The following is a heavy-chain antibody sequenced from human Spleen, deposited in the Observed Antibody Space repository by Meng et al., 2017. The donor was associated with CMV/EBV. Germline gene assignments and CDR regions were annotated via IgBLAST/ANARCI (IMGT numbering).Heavy chain of an antibody. CDR3: ARIFPSDYYKYDMDV. CDR2: ISYGGST. V-gene: IGHV4-39*06. CDR1: GASISSNTYF. J-gene: IGHJ6*02. D-gene: IGHD3-3*01. Sequence: SETLSLTCTVSGASISSNTYFWDWIRQPPGKGLEWIGSISYGGSTYYNSSLRGRVTISVDTSKSQVTLKLSSVTAADTAVYYCARIFPSDYYKYDMDVWGQGTTVTVSS.